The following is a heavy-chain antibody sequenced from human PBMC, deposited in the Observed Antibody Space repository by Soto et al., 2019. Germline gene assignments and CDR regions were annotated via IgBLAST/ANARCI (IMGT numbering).Heavy chain of an antibody. J-gene: IGHJ4*02. CDR2: IDPSDSYT. D-gene: IGHD2-15*01. CDR3: ARRSLYCSGGSCYSGVDY. CDR1: GYSFTSNW. V-gene: IGHV5-10-1*01. Sequence: GESLKISCKGSGYSFTSNWISWVRQMPGKGLEWMGRIDPSDSYTNYSPSFQGHVTISADKSISTAYLQWSSLKASDTAMYYCARRSLYCSGGSCYSGVDYWGQGTLVTVSS.